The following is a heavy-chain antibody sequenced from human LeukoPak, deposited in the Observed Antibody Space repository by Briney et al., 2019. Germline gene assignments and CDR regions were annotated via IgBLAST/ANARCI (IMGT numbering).Heavy chain of an antibody. V-gene: IGHV4-59*01. CDR3: ARAESTVTNRDYYYYYGMDV. CDR2: IYYSGST. Sequence: SETLSLTCTVSGGSISSYYWSWIRQPPGKGLEWIGYIYYSGSTNYNPSLKSRVTISVDTSKNQFSLKLSSVTAADTAVYYCARAESTVTNRDYYYYYGMDVWGQGTTVTVSS. D-gene: IGHD4-17*01. CDR1: GGSISSYY. J-gene: IGHJ6*02.